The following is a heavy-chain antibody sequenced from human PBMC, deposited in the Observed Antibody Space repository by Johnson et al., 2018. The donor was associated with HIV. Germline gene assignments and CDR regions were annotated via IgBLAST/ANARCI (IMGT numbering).Heavy chain of an antibody. CDR1: GFIFSSYA. D-gene: IGHD5-24*01. J-gene: IGHJ3*02. CDR3: ARGGLEMATITDAFDI. V-gene: IGHV3-64*01. Sequence: VQLVESGGGLVQPGGSLRLSCAVSGFIFSSYAMHWVRQATGKGLEYISTISSNGGSTYYANSVKGRFTISRDNSKNTLYLQMGSLRAEDMAVYYCARGGLEMATITDAFDIWGQGTMVTVSS. CDR2: ISSNGGST.